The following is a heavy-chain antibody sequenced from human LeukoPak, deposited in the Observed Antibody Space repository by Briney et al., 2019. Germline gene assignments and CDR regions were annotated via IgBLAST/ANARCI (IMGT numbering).Heavy chain of an antibody. V-gene: IGHV1-2*02. J-gene: IGHJ4*02. Sequence: ASVKVSCKASGYSFTSYAMNWVRQAPGQGLEWMGWINPNSGGTNYAQKFQGRVTMTRDTSISTAYMELSRLRSDDTAVYYCIRCSSTSCYDYWGQGTLVTVSS. CDR1: GYSFTSYA. CDR3: IRCSSTSCYDY. CDR2: INPNSGGT. D-gene: IGHD2-2*01.